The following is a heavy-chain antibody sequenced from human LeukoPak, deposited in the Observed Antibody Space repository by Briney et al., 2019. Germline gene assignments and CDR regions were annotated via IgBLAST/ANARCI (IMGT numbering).Heavy chain of an antibody. CDR1: GFTSDNYA. D-gene: IGHD5-18*01. CDR2: ISGSGGTT. Sequence: GGSLRLSCAASGFTSDNYAMSWVRQAPGKGLEWVSTISGSGGTTYNADSVKGRFTISRDNSKKTVSLQMNSLRAEDTAVYYCAKRSSYGYAVTTSLDYWGQGTLVIVSS. V-gene: IGHV3-23*01. CDR3: AKRSSYGYAVTTSLDY. J-gene: IGHJ4*02.